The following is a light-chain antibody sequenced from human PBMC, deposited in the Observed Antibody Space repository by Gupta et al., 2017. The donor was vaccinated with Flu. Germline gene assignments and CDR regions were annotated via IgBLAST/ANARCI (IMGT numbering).Light chain of an antibody. Sequence: AIRMTQSPSSLSASTGDRVTITCRASQGIASFLAWYQQKPGKAPNLLIYAASTLQSGVPSRFSGSGSGTDFTLTVSRLQSEDFASYYCQQDYGFPLTFGGGTKVEIK. J-gene: IGKJ4*01. V-gene: IGKV1-8*01. CDR2: AAS. CDR3: QQDYGFPLT. CDR1: QGIASF.